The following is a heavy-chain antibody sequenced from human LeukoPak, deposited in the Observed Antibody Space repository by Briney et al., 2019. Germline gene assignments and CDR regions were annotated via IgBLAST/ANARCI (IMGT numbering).Heavy chain of an antibody. CDR1: GFTFSDYW. CDR2: IYLAGEYT. Sequence: GGSLRLSCAASGFTFSDYWMHWVRQAPGKGLVRVSRIYLAGEYTTYADSVKGRFTISRDNAKNTLYLQMNSLRAEDTAVYYCASGNSHAFDIWGQGTMVTVSS. J-gene: IGHJ3*02. CDR3: ASGNSHAFDI. V-gene: IGHV3-74*01.